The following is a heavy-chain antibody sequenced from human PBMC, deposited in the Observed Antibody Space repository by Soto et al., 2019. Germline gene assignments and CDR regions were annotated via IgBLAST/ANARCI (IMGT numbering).Heavy chain of an antibody. CDR1: RYTFISYG. J-gene: IGHJ6*02. CDR2: MNPNSGNT. CDR3: ARGQEVWGNAGPLGLHGLDV. D-gene: IGHD3-16*01. V-gene: IGHV1-8*01. Sequence: QVQLVQSGAEVKKSGASVKVSCKASRYTFISYGINWVRQATGQGLEWMGWMNPNSGNTGYAQKFQRRITMTRNTSTNTAYMELSSLRSEDTTVYYCARGQEVWGNAGPLGLHGLDVWGQGTTVTVSS.